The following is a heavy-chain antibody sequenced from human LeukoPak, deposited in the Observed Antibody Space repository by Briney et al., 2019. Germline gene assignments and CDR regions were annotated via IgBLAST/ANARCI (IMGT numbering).Heavy chain of an antibody. CDR3: GRTTTVTTSAFDI. V-gene: IGHV4-59*12. CDR1: GGSISSYY. CDR2: IYYSGST. Sequence: SETLSLTCTVSGGSISSYYWSWIRQPPGKGLEWIGYIYYSGSTNYNPSLKSRVTISVDTSKNQFSLKLSSVTAADTAIYYCGRTTTVTTSAFDIWGQGTMVTVSS. D-gene: IGHD4-17*01. J-gene: IGHJ3*02.